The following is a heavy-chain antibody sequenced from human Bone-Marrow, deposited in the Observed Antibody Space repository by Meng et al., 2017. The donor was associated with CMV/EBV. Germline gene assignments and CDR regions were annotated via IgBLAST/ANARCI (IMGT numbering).Heavy chain of an antibody. CDR1: GGTFSSYS. J-gene: IGHJ4*01. Sequence: SVKVSCKASGGTFSSYSITWVRQAPGQGLEWMGGIIPIFGAATYAQKFQGRVTITADESTTTAYMELSSLRSDDTAVYYCAREPTSYPHYFDYWGQGNRVT. CDR3: AREPTSYPHYFDY. V-gene: IGHV1-69*13. CDR2: IIPIFGAA. D-gene: IGHD2-2*01.